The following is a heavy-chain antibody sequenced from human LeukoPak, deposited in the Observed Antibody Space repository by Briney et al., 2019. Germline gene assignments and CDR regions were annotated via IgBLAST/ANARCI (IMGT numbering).Heavy chain of an antibody. J-gene: IGHJ4*02. CDR1: GFTFSSYW. CDR2: IKQDGSEK. V-gene: IGHV3-7*01. Sequence: PGGSLRLSCAASGFTFSSYWMSWVRQAPGKGLEWVANIKQDGSEKYYVDSVKGRFTISRDNAKNSPYLQMNSLRAEDTAVYYCARVSDPSSSWCPRYYFDYWGQGTLVTVSS. D-gene: IGHD6-13*01. CDR3: ARVSDPSSSWCPRYYFDY.